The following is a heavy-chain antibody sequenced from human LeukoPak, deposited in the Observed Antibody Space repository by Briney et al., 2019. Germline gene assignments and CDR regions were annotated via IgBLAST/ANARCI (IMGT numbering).Heavy chain of an antibody. CDR1: GFTFSSYE. Sequence: GSLRLSCAASGFTFSSYEMNWVRQPPGKGLEWIGSIYYSGSTYYNPSLKSRVTISVDTSKNQFSLKLSSVTAADTAVYYCARPARYSSSWYPKGDAFDIWGQGTMVTVSS. CDR2: IYYSGST. J-gene: IGHJ3*02. D-gene: IGHD6-13*01. CDR3: ARPARYSSSWYPKGDAFDI. V-gene: IGHV4-39*01.